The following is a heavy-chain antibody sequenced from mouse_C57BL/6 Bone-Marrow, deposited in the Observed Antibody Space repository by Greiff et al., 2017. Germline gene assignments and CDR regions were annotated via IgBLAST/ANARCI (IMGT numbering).Heavy chain of an antibody. D-gene: IGHD2-2*01. Sequence: QVQLKESGAELVRPGASVKLSCKASGYTFTDYYINWVKQRPGQGLEWIARIYPGSGNTYYNEKFKGKATLTAEQSSSTAYMQLSSLTSEDSAVYFGARSRAYGYDNYYAMEYWGQGTSVTV. CDR1: GYTFTDYY. J-gene: IGHJ4*01. CDR2: IYPGSGNT. CDR3: ARSRAYGYDNYYAMEY. V-gene: IGHV1-76*01.